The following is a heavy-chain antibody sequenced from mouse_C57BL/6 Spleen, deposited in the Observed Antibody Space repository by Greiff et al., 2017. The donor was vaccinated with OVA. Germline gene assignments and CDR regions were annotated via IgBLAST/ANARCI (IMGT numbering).Heavy chain of an antibody. CDR2: IYPGDGDT. D-gene: IGHD4-1*01. CDR1: GYAFSSSW. CDR3: AREELTGTYFDY. J-gene: IGHJ2*01. Sequence: VKLMESGPELVKPGASVKISCKASGYAFSSSWMNWVKQRPGKGLEWIGRIYPGDGDTNYNGKFKGKATLTADKSSSTAYMQLSSLTSEDSAVYFCAREELTGTYFDYWGQGTTLTVSS. V-gene: IGHV1-82*01.